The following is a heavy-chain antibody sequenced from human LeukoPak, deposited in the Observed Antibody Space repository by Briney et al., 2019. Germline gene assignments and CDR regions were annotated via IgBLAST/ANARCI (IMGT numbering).Heavy chain of an antibody. Sequence: SETLSLTCAVYGGSFSGYYWSWIRQPPGKGLEWIGEINHSGSTNYNPSLKSRVTISVDTSKNQFSLKLSSVTAADTAVYYCARSGMGLPLGYWGQGTLVTVSS. CDR2: INHSGST. CDR1: GGSFSGYY. V-gene: IGHV4-34*01. CDR3: ARSGMGLPLGY. J-gene: IGHJ4*02. D-gene: IGHD2-15*01.